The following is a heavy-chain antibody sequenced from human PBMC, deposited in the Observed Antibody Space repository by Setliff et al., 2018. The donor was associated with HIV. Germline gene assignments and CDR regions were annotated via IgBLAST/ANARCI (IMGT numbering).Heavy chain of an antibody. CDR3: ARDPSPSYYYDSSGSDAFDI. D-gene: IGHD3-22*01. CDR1: GFTFSTSS. V-gene: IGHV3-48*04. Sequence: PGGSLRLSCTASGFTFSTSSMNWVRQAPGKGLEWISYTSSRSNTVHYADSVKGRFTISRDNAKNSLYLQMNSLRAEDTAVYYCARDPSPSYYYDSSGSDAFDIWGQGTMVTVSS. CDR2: TSSRSNTV. J-gene: IGHJ3*02.